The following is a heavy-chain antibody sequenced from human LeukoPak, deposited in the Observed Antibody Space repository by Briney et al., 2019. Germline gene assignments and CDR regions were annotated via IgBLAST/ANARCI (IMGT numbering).Heavy chain of an antibody. D-gene: IGHD3-10*02. CDR1: GFTFSTYE. V-gene: IGHV3-48*03. CDR2: ITSSGGTI. J-gene: IGHJ6*04. Sequence: GGSLRLSCAASGFTFSTYEMNWVRQAPGKGLEWVSYITSSGGTIYYADSVKGRFTISRDNAKNSLYLQMNSLRAEDTAVYYCAELGITMIGGVWGKGTTVTISS. CDR3: AELGITMIGGV.